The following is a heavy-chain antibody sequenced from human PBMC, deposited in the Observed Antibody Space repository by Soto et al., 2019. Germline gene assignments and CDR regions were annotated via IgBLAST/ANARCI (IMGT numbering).Heavy chain of an antibody. CDR3: ARDQGVVMGGLGVRPTYHYYGTDX. Sequence: VSLKVSCNAPGYTFTSYGISWVRQAPGQGLEWMGWISAYNGNTNYAQKLQGRVTMTTDTSTSTAYMELRSLRSDDTAVYYCARDQGVVMGGLGVRPTYHYYGTDXSCQGTTVTVS. CDR2: ISAYNGNT. J-gene: IGHJ6*02. D-gene: IGHD3-3*01. CDR1: GYTFTSYG. V-gene: IGHV1-18*01.